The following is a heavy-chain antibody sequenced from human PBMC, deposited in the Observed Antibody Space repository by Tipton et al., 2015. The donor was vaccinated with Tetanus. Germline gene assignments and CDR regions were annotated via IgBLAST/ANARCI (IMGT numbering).Heavy chain of an antibody. CDR1: GFTFSDYG. CDR2: INHSGSA. D-gene: IGHD6-19*01. V-gene: IGHV4-34*08. Sequence: LRLSCAASGFTFSDYGMSWVRQAPGKGLEWIGEINHSGSAKYIPSLKSRATISVDTSKNQFSLNLSSVTAADTAVYYCARLILGRSKEVAGIRYYYYYGLDVWGQGTTVTVTS. J-gene: IGHJ6*02. CDR3: ARLILGRSKEVAGIRYYYYYGLDV.